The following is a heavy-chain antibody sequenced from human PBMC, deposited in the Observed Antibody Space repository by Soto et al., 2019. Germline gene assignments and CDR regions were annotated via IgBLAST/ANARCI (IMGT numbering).Heavy chain of an antibody. CDR3: ARSRIAAAGTCFDP. V-gene: IGHV3-21*01. D-gene: IGHD6-13*01. CDR1: GFTFSSYS. J-gene: IGHJ5*02. Sequence: GGSLRLSCAASGFTFSSYSMNWVRQAPGKGLEWVSNIRRGSGYVYYADSVKGRFTISRDNAKNSLYLQMNSLRAEDTAVYYCARSRIAAAGTCFDPWGQGTLVTV. CDR2: IRRGSGYV.